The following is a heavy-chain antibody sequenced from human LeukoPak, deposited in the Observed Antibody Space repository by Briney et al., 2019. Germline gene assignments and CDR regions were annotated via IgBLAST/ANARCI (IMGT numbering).Heavy chain of an antibody. CDR1: GFTFSSYA. D-gene: IGHD2-2*01. CDR3: TKDLMTLGYCSSATCYFHN. J-gene: IGHJ4*02. V-gene: IGHV3-23*01. CDR2: ISGGGGST. Sequence: GGSLRLSCAASGFTFSSYAMSWVRQAPGKGLEWVSGISGGGGSTNYADSVRGRFTISRDNYKNTLYLQMNSLRAEDTAVYFCTKDLMTLGYCSSATCYFHNWGQGTLVTVSS.